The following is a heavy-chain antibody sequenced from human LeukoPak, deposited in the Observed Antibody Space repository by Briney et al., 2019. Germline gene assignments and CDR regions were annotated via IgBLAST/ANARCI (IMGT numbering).Heavy chain of an antibody. Sequence: SETLSLTCAVSGGSISSGGYSWSWIRQPPGKGLEWIGYIFYSGNTYYNPSLKSRVTISVDTSKNQFSLKLTSVTAADTSTYYCARGAGSSWYSVGAFDAFDIWGQGTMVTVSS. CDR3: ARGAGSSWYSVGAFDAFDI. V-gene: IGHV4-30-4*07. D-gene: IGHD6-13*01. CDR2: IFYSGNT. J-gene: IGHJ3*02. CDR1: GGSISSGGYS.